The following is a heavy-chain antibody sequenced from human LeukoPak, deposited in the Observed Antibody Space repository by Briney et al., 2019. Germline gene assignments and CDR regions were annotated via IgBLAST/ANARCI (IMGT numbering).Heavy chain of an antibody. V-gene: IGHV4-59*01. CDR2: IYYSGST. Sequence: SETLSLTSTVSGGSISSYYWSWIRQPPGKGLGWLGYIYYSGSTNYNPSLKSRVSISIDRSKNQFSLKLTSVTAADTAVYYCARAQGYNWFDPWGQGTLVTVSS. CDR3: ARAQGYNWFDP. CDR1: GGSISSYY. J-gene: IGHJ5*02.